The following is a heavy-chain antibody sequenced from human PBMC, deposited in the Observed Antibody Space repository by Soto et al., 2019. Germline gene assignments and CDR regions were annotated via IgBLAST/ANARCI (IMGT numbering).Heavy chain of an antibody. CDR1: GGSFSGYY. CDR2: INHSGST. V-gene: IGHV4-34*01. J-gene: IGHJ4*02. Sequence: SETLSLTCAVYGGSFSGYYRSWIRQPPGKGLEWIGEINHSGSTNYNPSLKSRFTISVDTSKNQFSLKLSSVTAADTAVYYCARGNLNYWGQGTLVTVSS. D-gene: IGHD3-9*01. CDR3: ARGNLNY.